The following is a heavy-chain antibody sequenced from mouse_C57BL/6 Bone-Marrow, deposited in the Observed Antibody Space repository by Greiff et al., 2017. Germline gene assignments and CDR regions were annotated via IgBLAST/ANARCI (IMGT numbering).Heavy chain of an antibody. CDR1: GYSITSGYY. Sequence: DVQLQESGPGLVKPSQSLSLTCSVTGYSITSGYYWNWIRQFPGNKLEWMGYISYDGSNNYNPSLKNRISITRDTSKNQFFLKLNSVTTEDTATYYCARGSIYYYGSSYAMDYWGQGTSVTVSS. CDR3: ARGSIYYYGSSYAMDY. D-gene: IGHD1-1*01. V-gene: IGHV3-6*01. J-gene: IGHJ4*01. CDR2: ISYDGSN.